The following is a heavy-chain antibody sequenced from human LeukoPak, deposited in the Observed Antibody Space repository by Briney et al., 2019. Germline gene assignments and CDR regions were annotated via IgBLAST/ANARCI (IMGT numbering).Heavy chain of an antibody. D-gene: IGHD4-17*01. CDR2: IYHSGNT. CDR3: ARRYGDYRYFDY. CDR1: GYSISSGYY. V-gene: IGHV4-38-2*01. J-gene: IGHJ4*02. Sequence: PSETLSLTCAVSGYSISSGYYWGWIRQPPGKGLEWIGSIYHSGNTYYNPSHKSRVTMSVDTSKNQFSLKLSSVTAADTAVYYCARRYGDYRYFDYWGQGTLVTVSS.